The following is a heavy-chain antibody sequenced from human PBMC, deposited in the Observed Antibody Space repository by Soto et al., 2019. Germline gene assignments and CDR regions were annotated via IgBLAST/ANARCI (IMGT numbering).Heavy chain of an antibody. Sequence: PGGSLRIPCAASGFTLDDYALHWVRQTPREGLGWVSGISWNSGSIGYADSVKGRFTISRDNAKNSLYLQMNSLRAEDTALYYCAKVGAQYYYDSSGYDSAYDYWDQGTLVTV. CDR3: AKVGAQYYYDSSGYDSAYDY. V-gene: IGHV3-9*01. D-gene: IGHD3-22*01. CDR1: GFTLDDYA. J-gene: IGHJ4*02. CDR2: ISWNSGSI.